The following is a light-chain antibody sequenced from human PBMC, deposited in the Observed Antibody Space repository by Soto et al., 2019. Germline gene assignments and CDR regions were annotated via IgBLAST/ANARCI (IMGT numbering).Light chain of an antibody. CDR3: QQYYSSSIT. J-gene: IGKJ5*01. Sequence: DIQMTQSPSTLSASVGDRGTITFRASQSISSWLAWYQQKPGKAPKLLIYAASTLQSGVPSRFSGSGSGTDFTLTISCLQSEDFATYYCQQYYSSSITFGQGTRLEI. V-gene: IGKV1-5*01. CDR1: QSISSW. CDR2: AAS.